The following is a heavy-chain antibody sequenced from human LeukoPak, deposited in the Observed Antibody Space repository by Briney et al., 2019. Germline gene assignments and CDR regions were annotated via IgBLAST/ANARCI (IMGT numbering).Heavy chain of an antibody. Sequence: SETLSLTCIVSGGSISSTSHYWGWIRQPPGKGLEYIGRIYSSGSASYNPSLESRVAISVDTSKNQFSLKLSSVTAADTAVYYCARVEMATIVPDYWGQGTLATVSS. CDR2: IYSSGSA. D-gene: IGHD5-24*01. V-gene: IGHV4-39*01. CDR1: GGSISSTSHY. J-gene: IGHJ4*02. CDR3: ARVEMATIVPDY.